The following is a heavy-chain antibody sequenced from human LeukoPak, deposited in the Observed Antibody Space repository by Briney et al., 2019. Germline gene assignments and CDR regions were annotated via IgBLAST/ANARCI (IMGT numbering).Heavy chain of an antibody. CDR2: INPNSGGT. CDR1: GYTFTGYY. CDR3: AGGYKYAYYNYYYMDV. J-gene: IGHJ6*03. Sequence: GASVKVSCKASGYTFTGYYMHWVRQAPGQGLEWMGWINPNSGGTNYAQKFQGRVTMTRDTSISTAYMELSRLRSDDTAVYYCAGGYKYAYYNYYYMDVWGKGTTVTVSS. V-gene: IGHV1-2*02. D-gene: IGHD5-24*01.